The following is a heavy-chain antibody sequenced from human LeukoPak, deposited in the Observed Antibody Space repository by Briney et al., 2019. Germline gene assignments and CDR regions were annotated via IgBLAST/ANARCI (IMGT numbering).Heavy chain of an antibody. V-gene: IGHV3-23*01. Sequence: GGSLRLSCAASGFTFSSYAMSWVRQAPGKGLEWVSSISGSGGSTTYADSVKGRFTIPRDNSKNTLYVQIYSLTAEDTAIYYCATVRGYFDHWGQGTLVTVSS. J-gene: IGHJ4*02. D-gene: IGHD3-10*01. CDR3: ATVRGYFDH. CDR2: ISGSGGST. CDR1: GFTFSSYA.